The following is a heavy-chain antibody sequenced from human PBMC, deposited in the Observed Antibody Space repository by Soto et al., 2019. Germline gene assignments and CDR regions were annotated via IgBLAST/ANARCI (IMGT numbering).Heavy chain of an antibody. Sequence: PGESLKISCKGSGYSFTSYCLNWVRQMPGKGVEGRGRFDPNESYTNYSRPFQGQVTIPDDQSIRTAYLQRSSLKGWGTARYYCARYWGVGRAAIPFDYWGQGTLVTVSS. CDR1: GYSFTSYC. J-gene: IGHJ4*02. CDR3: ARYWGVGRAAIPFDY. V-gene: IGHV5-10-1*04. D-gene: IGHD2-2*02. CDR2: FDPNESYT.